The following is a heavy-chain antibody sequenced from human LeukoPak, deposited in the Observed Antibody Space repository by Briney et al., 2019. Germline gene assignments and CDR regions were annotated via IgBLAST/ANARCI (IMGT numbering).Heavy chain of an antibody. J-gene: IGHJ4*02. V-gene: IGHV3-23*01. Sequence: PGGSLRLSCAASGFTFSSYAMHWVRQAPGKGLEWVSAVRGSGTATYYADSVKGRFTISRDNSDNTLYLQMNSLRAEDTAIYYCAKTSRRDSTYDSPFDYWGQGTVVTVSS. CDR2: VRGSGTAT. D-gene: IGHD3-3*01. CDR3: AKTSRRDSTYDSPFDY. CDR1: GFTFSSYA.